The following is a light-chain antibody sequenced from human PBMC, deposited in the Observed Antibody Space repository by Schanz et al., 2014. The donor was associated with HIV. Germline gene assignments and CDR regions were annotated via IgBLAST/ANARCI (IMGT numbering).Light chain of an antibody. Sequence: DIQMTQSPSSLSASVGDRVTITCRASQSISSYLNWYQQKPGKAPKLLIYAASSLQSGVPSRFSGSGSGTDFTLTISSLQPEDFATYYCQQSYSTHTWTFGQGPKVEIK. CDR3: QQSYSTHTWT. J-gene: IGKJ1*01. V-gene: IGKV1-39*01. CDR2: AAS. CDR1: QSISSY.